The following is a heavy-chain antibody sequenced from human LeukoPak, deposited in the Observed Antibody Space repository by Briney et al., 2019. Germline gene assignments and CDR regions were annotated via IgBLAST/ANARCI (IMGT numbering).Heavy chain of an antibody. CDR1: GGSISSGSYY. CDR3: AREDRWGHAFDI. D-gene: IGHD7-27*01. CDR2: IYTSGTT. Sequence: PSQTLSLTCTVSGGSISSGSYYWSWTRQPAGKGLEWIGRIYTSGTTNYNPSLKSRVTISVDTSKNQFSLRLTSVTAADTAVYYCAREDRWGHAFDIWGQGTMVTVSS. V-gene: IGHV4-61*02. J-gene: IGHJ3*02.